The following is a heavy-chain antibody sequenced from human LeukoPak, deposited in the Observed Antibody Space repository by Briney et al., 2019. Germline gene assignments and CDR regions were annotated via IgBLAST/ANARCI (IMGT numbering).Heavy chain of an antibody. Sequence: SETLSLTCTVSGGSISSGDYYRSWIRQPPGKGLEWIGYIYYSGSTNYNPSLKSRVTISVDTSKNQFSLKLSSVTAADTAGYYCARGTGFYGDYLSRWGQGTLVTVSS. CDR3: ARGTGFYGDYLSR. D-gene: IGHD4-17*01. J-gene: IGHJ4*02. V-gene: IGHV4-61*08. CDR1: GGSISSGDYY. CDR2: IYYSGST.